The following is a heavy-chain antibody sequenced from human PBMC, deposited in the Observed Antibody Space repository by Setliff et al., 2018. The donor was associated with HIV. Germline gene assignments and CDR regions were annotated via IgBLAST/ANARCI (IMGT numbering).Heavy chain of an antibody. D-gene: IGHD3-9*01. CDR3: AKGTYYDLLTAYYLSEYYLDV. V-gene: IGHV3-30*02. CDR1: GLNFNEYG. Sequence: PGGSLRLSCEASGLNFNEYGMHWVRQAPGKGLEWVGLIWYDGTDKYYPDSVRGRFTITRDNSKNTLYLQMNSLRPEDTAVYYCAKGTYYDLLTAYYLSEYYLDVWGQGTTVTVSS. J-gene: IGHJ6*03. CDR2: IWYDGTDK.